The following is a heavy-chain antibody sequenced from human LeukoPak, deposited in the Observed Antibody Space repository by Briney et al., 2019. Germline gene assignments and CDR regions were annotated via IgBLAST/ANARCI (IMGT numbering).Heavy chain of an antibody. Sequence: GGSLRLSCAASGFTFSSYWMHWVRQAPGKGLVWVSRINSDGSSRSYADSVKGRFTISRDNAKNTLYLQMNSLRAEDTAVYYWARDYGSGRTLGYWGQGTRVTVSS. J-gene: IGHJ4*02. CDR3: ARDYGSGRTLGY. CDR2: INSDGSSR. V-gene: IGHV3-74*01. D-gene: IGHD3-10*01. CDR1: GFTFSSYW.